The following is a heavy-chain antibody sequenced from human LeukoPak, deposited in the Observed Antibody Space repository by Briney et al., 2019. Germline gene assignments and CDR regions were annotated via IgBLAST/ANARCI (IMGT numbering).Heavy chain of an antibody. CDR3: ARVGEHSSSWSPFDY. Sequence: VASVKVSCKASGGTFSSYAISWVRQAPGQGLEWMGGIIPIFGTANYAQKSQGRVTITTDESTSTAYMELSSLRSEDTAVYYCARVGEHSSSWSPFDYWGQGTLVTVSS. D-gene: IGHD6-13*01. CDR1: GGTFSSYA. J-gene: IGHJ4*02. V-gene: IGHV1-69*05. CDR2: IIPIFGTA.